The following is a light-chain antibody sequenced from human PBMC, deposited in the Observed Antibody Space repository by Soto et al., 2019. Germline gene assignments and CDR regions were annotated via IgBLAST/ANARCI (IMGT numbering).Light chain of an antibody. J-gene: IGKJ1*01. CDR2: AAS. Sequence: IQMTQSPSSLSASLGDRVTITCRSSQCISNYLAWYQQKPGKVPKLMXYAASTLQSGVPSRFGGGGSGTEFTLTISGLQPDDFATYYCQQYNSYSPWTFGPGTKVDI. CDR1: QCISNY. CDR3: QQYNSYSPWT. V-gene: IGKV1-27*01.